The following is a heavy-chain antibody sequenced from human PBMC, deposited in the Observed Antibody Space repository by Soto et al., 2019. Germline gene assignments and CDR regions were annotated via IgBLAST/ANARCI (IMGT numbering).Heavy chain of an antibody. J-gene: IGHJ6*02. CDR1: GYTFTSYD. CDR3: ARGGRDCSSTSCYVGYYHYGMDV. CDR2: MNPNSGNT. Sequence: ASVKVSCKASGYTFTSYDINWVRQATGQGLEWMGWMNPNSGNTGYAQKFQGRVTMTRNTSISTAYMELSSLRSEDTAVYYCARGGRDCSSTSCYVGYYHYGMDVWGQGTTVTVSS. V-gene: IGHV1-8*01. D-gene: IGHD2-2*01.